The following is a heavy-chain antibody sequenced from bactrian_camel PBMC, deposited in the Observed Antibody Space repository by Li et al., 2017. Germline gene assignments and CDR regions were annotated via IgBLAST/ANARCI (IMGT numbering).Heavy chain of an antibody. Sequence: HVQLVESGGGSVQAGGSLRLSCAASGSTDRYNMLGWFRQAPGKAREGIAVIDSGGDTAYAESVKGRFTISQDNANNTVNLMMNSLKPEDTAMYYCAANFGPYCSGPYLARRANFLGQGTQ. CDR2: IDSGGDT. D-gene: IGHD2*01. CDR1: GSTDRYNM. V-gene: IGHV3S53*01. J-gene: IGHJ4*01.